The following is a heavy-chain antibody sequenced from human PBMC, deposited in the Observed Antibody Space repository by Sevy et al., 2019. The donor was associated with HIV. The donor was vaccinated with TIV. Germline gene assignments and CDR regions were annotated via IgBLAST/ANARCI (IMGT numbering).Heavy chain of an antibody. V-gene: IGHV3-21*01. Sequence: GGSLRLSCAASGFTFSSYNMNWVRQAPVKGLEWVSSFSSSSSYIYYADSVKGRFTISRDNAKDSLYLQMNTLRAEDTAVYYCARVVAYCSGGSCFAGYYYGMDVWGQGTTVTVSS. CDR1: GFTFSSYN. D-gene: IGHD2-15*01. CDR2: FSSSSSYI. CDR3: ARVVAYCSGGSCFAGYYYGMDV. J-gene: IGHJ6*02.